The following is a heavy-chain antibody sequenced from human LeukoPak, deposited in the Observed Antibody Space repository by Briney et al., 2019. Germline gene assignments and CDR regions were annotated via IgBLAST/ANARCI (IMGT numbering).Heavy chain of an antibody. CDR3: ARHRPKIGAYDYVWGSYRREYNWFDP. V-gene: IGHV4-59*08. J-gene: IGHJ5*02. CDR2: IYYSGST. CDR1: GGSISSYY. D-gene: IGHD3-16*02. Sequence: SETLSLTCTVSGGSISSYYWSWIRQPPGKGLEWIGYIYYSGSTNYNPSLKSRVTISVDTTKNQFSLKLSSVTAADTAVYYCARHRPKIGAYDYVWGSYRREYNWFDPWGQGTLVTVSS.